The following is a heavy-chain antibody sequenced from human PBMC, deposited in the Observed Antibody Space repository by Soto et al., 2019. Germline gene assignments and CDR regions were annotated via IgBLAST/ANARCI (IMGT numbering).Heavy chain of an antibody. CDR1: GYSFTTYW. V-gene: IGHV5-51*01. CDR2: IYPGDSDT. Sequence: RGESLKISCKGSGYSFTTYWIGWVRQMPGKGLEWMGTIYPGDSDTKYSPSFQGQVTISADKSINTAYLQWSSLQASDTAMYYCARQIYDSDTGPNFQYYFDSWGQGTPVTVSS. J-gene: IGHJ4*02. D-gene: IGHD3-22*01. CDR3: ARQIYDSDTGPNFQYYFDS.